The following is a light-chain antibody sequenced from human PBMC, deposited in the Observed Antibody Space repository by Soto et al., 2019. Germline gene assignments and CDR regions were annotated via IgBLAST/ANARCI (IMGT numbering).Light chain of an antibody. CDR1: QYISIW. V-gene: IGKV1D-12*01. J-gene: IGKJ3*01. CDR2: SAS. Sequence: DIQMTQSPSFVSASLGDRVTLTCRASQYISIWLAWYQQRLGEAPRLLIFSASTLKNGVPARFSGSGSGTDFTLTISGLQPEDGASYYCQQGRTAPFSFGPGTKV. CDR3: QQGRTAPFS.